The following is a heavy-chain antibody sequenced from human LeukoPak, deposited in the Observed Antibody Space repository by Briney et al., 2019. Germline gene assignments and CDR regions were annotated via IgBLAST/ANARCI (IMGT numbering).Heavy chain of an antibody. CDR3: ATGPGESFDY. CDR2: ISYDGSNK. CDR1: GFTFSSYG. V-gene: IGHV3-30*03. J-gene: IGHJ4*02. D-gene: IGHD3-10*01. Sequence: PGRSLRLSCAASGFTFSSYGMHWVRQAPGKGLEWVAVISYDGSNKYYADSVKGRFTISRDNSKNTLYLQMNSLRAEDTAVYYCATGPGESFDYWGQGTLVTVSS.